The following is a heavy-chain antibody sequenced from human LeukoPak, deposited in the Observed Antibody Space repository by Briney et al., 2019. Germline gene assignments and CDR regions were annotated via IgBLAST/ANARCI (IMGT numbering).Heavy chain of an antibody. CDR1: GFTFSSYA. CDR2: ISGSGVST. V-gene: IGHV3-23*01. D-gene: IGHD1-26*01. J-gene: IGHJ6*03. Sequence: GGSLRLSCAASGFTFSSYAMSWVRQAPGKGLEWVSVISGSGVSTYYADSVKGRFTISRDNSKNTLYLQMNSLRAEDTAVYYCAKVGSEGRYYYMDVWGKGTTVTISS. CDR3: AKVGSEGRYYYMDV.